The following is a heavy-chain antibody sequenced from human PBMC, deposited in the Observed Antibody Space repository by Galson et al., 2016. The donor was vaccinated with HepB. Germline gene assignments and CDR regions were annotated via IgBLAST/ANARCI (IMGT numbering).Heavy chain of an antibody. J-gene: IGHJ3*02. CDR1: GGSFSGYY. Sequence: LSLTCAVYGGSFSGYYWSWIRQPPGKGLEWIGEINHSGSTNYNPSLKSRVTISVDTSKNQFSLKLSSVTAADTAVYYCARGNYSAFDIWGQGTLATVSS. V-gene: IGHV4-34*01. D-gene: IGHD2-21*01. CDR3: ARGNYSAFDI. CDR2: INHSGST.